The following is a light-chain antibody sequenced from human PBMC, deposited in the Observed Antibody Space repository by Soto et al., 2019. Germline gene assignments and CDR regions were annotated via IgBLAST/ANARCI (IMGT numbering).Light chain of an antibody. J-gene: IGLJ2*01. Sequence: QSVLTQPPSVSAAPGQKVTITCSGSSSNIGNNYVSWYQQLPGTAPKLLIYDNNKRPSGIPDRFSASKSGTSATLAITGLQTGDEADYYCETWDSSLSGVFGGGTKVTVL. CDR3: ETWDSSLSGV. V-gene: IGLV1-51*01. CDR1: SSNIGNNY. CDR2: DNN.